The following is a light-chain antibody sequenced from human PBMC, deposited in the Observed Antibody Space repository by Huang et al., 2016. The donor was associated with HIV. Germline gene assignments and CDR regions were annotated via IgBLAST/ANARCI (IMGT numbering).Light chain of an antibody. Sequence: MTQSPPSLSASIGDRVTLTCRASRDIRTFLAWYQQKPGKPPRLLIYAASILHAGVPSRFSGGGSGTNFTLTVSSLQPEDVANYYCQKYDSAPRTFGQGTKLEL. J-gene: IGKJ1*01. CDR3: QKYDSAPRT. CDR1: RDIRTF. CDR2: AAS. V-gene: IGKV1-27*01.